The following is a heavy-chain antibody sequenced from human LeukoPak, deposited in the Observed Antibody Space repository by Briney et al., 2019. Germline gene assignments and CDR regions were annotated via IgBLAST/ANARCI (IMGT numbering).Heavy chain of an antibody. J-gene: IGHJ6*03. CDR2: IYYSGST. CDR1: GGSISSYY. CDR3: ARVYYDFWSGYRAQSDYYYYYYMDV. D-gene: IGHD3-3*01. V-gene: IGHV4-59*01. Sequence: SETLSLTCTVSGGSISSYYWSWIRQPPGKGLEWIGYIYYSGSTNYNPSLKSRVTISVDTSKNQFSLRLSSVTAADTAVYYCARVYYDFWSGYRAQSDYYYYYYMDVWGKGTTVTVSS.